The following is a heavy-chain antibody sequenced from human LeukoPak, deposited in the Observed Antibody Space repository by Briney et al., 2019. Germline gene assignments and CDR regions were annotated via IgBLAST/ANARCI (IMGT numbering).Heavy chain of an antibody. J-gene: IGHJ4*02. D-gene: IGHD6-19*01. CDR1: GFTFNNYP. V-gene: IGHV3-23*01. CDR2: IRDRGSNR. CDR3: VRSRIEVAGTGGFDY. Sequence: GGSLRLSCAASGFTFNNYPMSWVRQAPGQGLEWVSTIRDRGSNRYYADSVKGRFTISTDNSTDTLYLQVDSLRAEDTAVYFCVRSRIEVAGTGGFDYWGQGTLVTVSS.